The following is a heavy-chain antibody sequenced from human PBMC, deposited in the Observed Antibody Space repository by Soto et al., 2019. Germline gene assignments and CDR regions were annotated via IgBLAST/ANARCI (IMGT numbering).Heavy chain of an antibody. J-gene: IGHJ4*02. D-gene: IGHD6-13*01. V-gene: IGHV1-3*01. CDR3: ARDLAAGMIDY. CDR1: GYTFTSYS. Sequence: GASVKVSCKASGYTFTSYSMHWVRQAPGQRLEWMGWINAHNGNTKYSQKVQGRVTMTTDTSTSTAYMELRSLRSDDTAVYYCARDLAAGMIDYWGQGTLVTVSS. CDR2: INAHNGNT.